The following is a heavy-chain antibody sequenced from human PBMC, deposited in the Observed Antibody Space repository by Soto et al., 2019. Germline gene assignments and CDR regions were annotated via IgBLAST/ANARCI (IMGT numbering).Heavy chain of an antibody. CDR1: RDTFTSYY. Sequence: GASVKVSCKAPRDTFTSYYINWVRQAPGQGLEWMGVINPHGGSTAYAQKFKGRVTLTRDTSASTVYMEVSSLTSEDTAMYYCARSSGGNFGIIIEGTNWFAPWGXGTLVNVSS. CDR2: INPHGGST. CDR3: ARSSGGNFGIIIEGTNWFAP. V-gene: IGHV1-46*01. D-gene: IGHD1-26*01. J-gene: IGHJ5*02.